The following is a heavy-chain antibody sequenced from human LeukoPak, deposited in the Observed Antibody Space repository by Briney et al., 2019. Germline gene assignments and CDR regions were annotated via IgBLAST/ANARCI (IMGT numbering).Heavy chain of an antibody. Sequence: GGSLRLSCAASGFTFSNAWMSWVRQAPGKGLEWVGRTKRKTDGGTTDYAAPVKGRFTISRDDSKNTLYLQMNSLKTEDTAVYYCTTTRDILTGYYSDYYGMDVWGQGTTVTVSS. J-gene: IGHJ6*02. CDR1: GFTFSNAW. CDR2: TKRKTDGGTT. D-gene: IGHD3-9*01. CDR3: TTTRDILTGYYSDYYGMDV. V-gene: IGHV3-15*01.